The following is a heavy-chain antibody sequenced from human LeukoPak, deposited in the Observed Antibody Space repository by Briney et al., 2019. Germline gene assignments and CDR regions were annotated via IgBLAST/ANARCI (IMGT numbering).Heavy chain of an antibody. V-gene: IGHV3-9*01. Sequence: PGGSLRLSCAASGFTFDDYAMHWVRQAPGKGLEWVSGISWNSGSIGYADSVKGRFTISRDNAKNSLYLQMNSLRAEDTALYYCASGYSYGYGIYYWGQGTLVTVSP. D-gene: IGHD5-18*01. J-gene: IGHJ4*02. CDR1: GFTFDDYA. CDR2: ISWNSGSI. CDR3: ASGYSYGYGIYY.